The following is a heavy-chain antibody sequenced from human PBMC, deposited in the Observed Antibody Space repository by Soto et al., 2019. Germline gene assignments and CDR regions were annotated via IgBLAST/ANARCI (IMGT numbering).Heavy chain of an antibody. CDR1: GGSISSYY. D-gene: IGHD1-7*01. V-gene: IGHV4-59*01. Sequence: SETLSLTCTVSGGSISSYYWSWIRQPPGKGLEWIGYIYYSGSTNYNPSLKSRVTISVDTSKNQFSLKLSSVTAADTAVYYCARVYYNWNSLGAFDIWGQGTMVTVSS. CDR3: ARVYYNWNSLGAFDI. J-gene: IGHJ3*02. CDR2: IYYSGST.